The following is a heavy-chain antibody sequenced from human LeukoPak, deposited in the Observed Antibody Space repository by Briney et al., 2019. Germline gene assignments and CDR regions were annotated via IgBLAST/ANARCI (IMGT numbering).Heavy chain of an antibody. CDR3: ATTETTVTTVLYAFDI. CDR1: GGSVTSGSYY. J-gene: IGHJ3*02. Sequence: TSSETLSLTCTVSGGSVTSGSYYWSWIRQPPGKGLEWIGEINHSGSTNYNPSLKSRVTISVDTSKNQFSLKLSSVTAADTAVYYCATTETTVTTVLYAFDIWGQGTMVTVSS. V-gene: IGHV4-61*01. D-gene: IGHD4-17*01. CDR2: INHSGST.